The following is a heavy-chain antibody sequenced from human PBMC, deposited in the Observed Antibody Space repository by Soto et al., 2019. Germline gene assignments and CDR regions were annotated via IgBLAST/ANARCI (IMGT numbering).Heavy chain of an antibody. CDR1: GGSISSYY. D-gene: IGHD2-15*01. CDR3: ARDPRGRYCSGGSCYERWFDP. V-gene: IGHV4-59*01. CDR2: IYYSGST. J-gene: IGHJ5*02. Sequence: SETLSLTCTVSGGSISSYYWSWIRQPPGKGLEWIGYIYYSGSTNYNPSLKSRVTISVDTSKNQFSLKLSSVTAADTAVYYCARDPRGRYCSGGSCYERWFDPWGQGTLVTVSS.